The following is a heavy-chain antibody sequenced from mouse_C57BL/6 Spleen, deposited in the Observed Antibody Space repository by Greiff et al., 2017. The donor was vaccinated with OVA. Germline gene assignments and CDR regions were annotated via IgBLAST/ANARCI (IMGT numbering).Heavy chain of an antibody. CDR3: ARRIYYDYEDV. Sequence: EVKLVESGGGLVKPGGSLKLSCAASGFTFSSYTMSWVRQTPEKRLEWVATISGGGGNTYYPDSVKGRFTISRDNAKNTLYLQMSSLRSEDTALYYCARRIYYDYEDVWGTGTTVTVSS. J-gene: IGHJ1*03. CDR1: GFTFSSYT. V-gene: IGHV5-9*01. D-gene: IGHD2-4*01. CDR2: ISGGGGNT.